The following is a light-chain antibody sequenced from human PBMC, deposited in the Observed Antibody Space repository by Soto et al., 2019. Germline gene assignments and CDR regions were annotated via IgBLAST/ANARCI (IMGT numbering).Light chain of an antibody. CDR1: QTVLHGSYY. V-gene: IGKV4-1*01. CDR3: QQYYTTPVT. Sequence: DIVMTQSPDSLAVSLGERATINCKSSQTVLHGSYYLAWYQQRPGQPPKLLIYWASTRESGVPGRFSGSGSETDFTLTISSLQAEDVAIYYCQQYYTTPVTFGQGTKVELK. CDR2: WAS. J-gene: IGKJ1*01.